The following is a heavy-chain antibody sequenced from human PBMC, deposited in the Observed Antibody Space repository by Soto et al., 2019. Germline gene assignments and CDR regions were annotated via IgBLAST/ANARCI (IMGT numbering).Heavy chain of an antibody. J-gene: IGHJ4*02. V-gene: IGHV1-3*01. CDR3: ARDGARIAVFGVVYYFDY. Sequence: GASVKVSCKASGYTFSSHAIHWVRQAPGQRLEWMGWINAGNGDTNYSQKFQGRVAITTDTSASSAYLELNTLRSEDTAVYYCARDGARIAVFGVVYYFDYWGQGTVVTVSS. CDR1: GYTFSSHA. CDR2: INAGNGDT. D-gene: IGHD3-3*01.